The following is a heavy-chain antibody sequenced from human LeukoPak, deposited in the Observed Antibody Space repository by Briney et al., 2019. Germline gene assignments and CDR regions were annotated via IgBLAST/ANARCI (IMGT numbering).Heavy chain of an antibody. Sequence: PGGSLRLSCAASGFTVSSNYMSWVRQPPGKGLEWVAVIYSGGSTYYAHSVKGRFTISRDNSKNTLYLQMNSLRAEDTAVYYCARVGYSSSWYYYFDDWGQGTLVTVSS. CDR3: ARVGYSSSWYYYFDD. CDR1: GFTVSSNY. V-gene: IGHV3-66*02. CDR2: IYSGGST. J-gene: IGHJ4*02. D-gene: IGHD6-13*01.